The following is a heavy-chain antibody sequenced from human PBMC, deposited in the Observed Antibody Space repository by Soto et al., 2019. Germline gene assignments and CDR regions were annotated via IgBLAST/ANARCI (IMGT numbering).Heavy chain of an antibody. CDR2: SRDKAQGYST. V-gene: IGHV3-72*01. CDR1: GFTLSDHY. CDR3: ARDFGVQELDY. J-gene: IGHJ4*02. Sequence: GGSLRLSCAGSGFTLSDHYIDWVRQAPGKGLEWVGRSRDKAQGYSTAYAASVKGRFTTSRDESKNSVYLQMNSLRADDTAVYYCARDFGVQELDYWGQGTLVTVSS. D-gene: IGHD3-3*01.